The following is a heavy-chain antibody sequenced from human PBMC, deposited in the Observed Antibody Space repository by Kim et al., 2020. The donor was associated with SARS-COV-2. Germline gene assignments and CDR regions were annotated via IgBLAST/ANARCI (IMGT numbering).Heavy chain of an antibody. CDR2: IWYDGGNK. D-gene: IGHD3-3*01. CDR1: GFAMSSYG. Sequence: GGSLRLSCAASGFAMSSYGMHWVRQAPGKGLEWVSPIWYDGGNKYYADSVMGRFTISRDNSKNTLYLEMNSLRAEDTAVYYCARDYAGFFKGLDVWGQGTTVTVSS. J-gene: IGHJ6*02. V-gene: IGHV3-33*01. CDR3: ARDYAGFFKGLDV.